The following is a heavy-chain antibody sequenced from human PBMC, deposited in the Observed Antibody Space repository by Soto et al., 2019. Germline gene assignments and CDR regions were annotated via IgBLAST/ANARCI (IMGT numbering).Heavy chain of an antibody. CDR3: VXRVSGNYDY. D-gene: IGHD1-7*01. CDR1: GFTFSSYD. CDR2: ISSNGGTT. V-gene: IGHV3-64*01. J-gene: IGHJ4*02. Sequence: EVQLAESGGGMVQPGGSLRLSCVASGFTFSSYDMHWVRQAPGKGLEYVSSISSNGGTTYYGNSVKGRFTISRDNSKXXXXXXXXXXXXXXXAXYXXVXRVSGNYDYWGQGTLVTVSS.